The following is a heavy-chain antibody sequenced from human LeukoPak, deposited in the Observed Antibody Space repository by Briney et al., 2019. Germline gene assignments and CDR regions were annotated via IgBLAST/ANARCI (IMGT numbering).Heavy chain of an antibody. J-gene: IGHJ4*02. CDR3: AKEREYSHYDFWSGYLYYFDY. V-gene: IGHV3-23*01. D-gene: IGHD3-3*01. CDR1: GFTFSSYA. Sequence: GGSLRLSCAASGFTFSSYAMSWIRQAPGKGLEWVSAISGSGGSTYYADSVKGRFTISRDNSKNTLYLQMNSLRAEDTAVYYCAKEREYSHYDFWSGYLYYFDYWGQGTLVTVSS. CDR2: ISGSGGST.